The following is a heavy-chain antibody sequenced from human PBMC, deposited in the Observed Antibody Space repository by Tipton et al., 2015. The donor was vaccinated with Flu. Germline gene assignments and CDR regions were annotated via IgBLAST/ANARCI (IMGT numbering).Heavy chain of an antibody. CDR1: GGSISTSSYY. CDR2: IYYTRTT. CDR3: ARPNSYSNYAMDV. D-gene: IGHD3-10*01. Sequence: TLSLTCTVSGGSISTSSYYWAWVRQPPGKGLEWIGNIYYTRTTSYSPSLKSRVTISVDPSKNLFSLKLSSVTAADTATYYCARPNSYSNYAMDVWGQGTTVTVSS. V-gene: IGHV4-39*01. J-gene: IGHJ6*02.